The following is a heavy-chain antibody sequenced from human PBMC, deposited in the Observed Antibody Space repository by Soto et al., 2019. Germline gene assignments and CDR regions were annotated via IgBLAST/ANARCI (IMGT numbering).Heavy chain of an antibody. J-gene: IGHJ4*02. V-gene: IGHV4-38-2*01. CDR3: ASRRSTIWPIEF. CDR1: GYSISSGYY. CDR2: FYYGGST. Sequence: SETLSLTCAVSGYSISSGYYWGWIRQPPGKGLEWIGSFYYGGSTYYNPSLKSRVTTSVDTSKNLSSLKLSSVTAADTAMYYCASRRSTIWPIEFWGQGALVTVSS.